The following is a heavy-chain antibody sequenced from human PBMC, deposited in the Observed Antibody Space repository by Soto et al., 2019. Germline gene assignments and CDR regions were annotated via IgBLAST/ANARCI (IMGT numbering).Heavy chain of an antibody. CDR1: GLTFSSYA. Sequence: GSLRPSCAASGLTFSSYAMSWVRQAPGKGLEWVSASSGSGGSTYYADSVKGRFTISRDNSKNTLYLQMNSLRAEDTAVYYCAKDAQPYYYYGMDVWGQGTTVTVSS. CDR3: AKDAQPYYYYGMDV. J-gene: IGHJ6*02. V-gene: IGHV3-23*01. CDR2: SSGSGGST.